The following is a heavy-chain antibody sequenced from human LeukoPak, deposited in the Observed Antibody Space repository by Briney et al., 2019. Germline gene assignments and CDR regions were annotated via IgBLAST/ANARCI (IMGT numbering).Heavy chain of an antibody. J-gene: IGHJ4*02. CDR3: AKDQNYDYVWLSSSDVY. D-gene: IGHD3-16*01. Sequence: GGSLRPSYAASGFTFSSSCMHCVRQAPGKGLEWVAFIRYDGSNKYYADSVKGRFTISRDNSKNTLYMQMTRMRAEDTAVYYCAKDQNYDYVWLSSSDVYWGQRTLVTVSS. CDR1: GFTFSSSC. V-gene: IGHV3-30*02. CDR2: IRYDGSNK.